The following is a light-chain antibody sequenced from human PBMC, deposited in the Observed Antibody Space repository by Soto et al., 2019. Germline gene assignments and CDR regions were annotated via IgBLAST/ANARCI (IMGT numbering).Light chain of an antibody. J-gene: IGKJ1*01. V-gene: IGKV1-39*01. CDR3: QQSYSTPWT. CDR1: QSISSY. CDR2: AAS. Sequence: DIQMTQSPSSLSASVGDRVTIACRASQSISSYLNWYQQKPGKAPKLLIYAASSLQSGVPSRFSGSGSGTDFTLTISSLQPEDFATYYCQQSYSTPWTFGQGTMGDIK.